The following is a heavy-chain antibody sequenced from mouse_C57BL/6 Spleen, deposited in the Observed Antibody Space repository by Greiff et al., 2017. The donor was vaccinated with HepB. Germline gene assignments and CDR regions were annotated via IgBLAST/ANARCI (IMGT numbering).Heavy chain of an antibody. CDR1: GYAFSSSW. J-gene: IGHJ3*01. CDR2: IYPGDGDT. Sequence: VKLMESGPELVKPGASVKISCKASGYAFSSSWMNWVKQRPGKGLEWIGRIYPGDGDTNYNGKFKGKATLTADKSSSTAYMQLSSLTSEDSAVYFCATYYDYDDVLFAYWGQGTLVTVSA. V-gene: IGHV1-82*01. CDR3: ATYYDYDDVLFAY. D-gene: IGHD2-4*01.